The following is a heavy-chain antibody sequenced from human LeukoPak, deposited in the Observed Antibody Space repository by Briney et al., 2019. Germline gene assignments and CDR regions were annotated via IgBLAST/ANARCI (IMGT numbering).Heavy chain of an antibody. Sequence: GGSLRLSCAASGFTVSSNYMSWVRQAPGKGLEWVSVIYSGGSTYYADSVKGRFTISRDNSKNTLYLQMNSLKTEDTAVYYCTTLFRLSWGQGILVTVSS. J-gene: IGHJ4*02. V-gene: IGHV3-53*01. CDR2: IYSGGST. CDR1: GFTVSSNY. D-gene: IGHD3-9*01. CDR3: TTLFRLS.